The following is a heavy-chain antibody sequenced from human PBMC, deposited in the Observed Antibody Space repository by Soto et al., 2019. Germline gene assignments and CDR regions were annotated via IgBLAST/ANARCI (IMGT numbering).Heavy chain of an antibody. Sequence: EVQLVESGGGLVKPGGSLRLSCAASGFTFSSYSMNWVRQAPGKGLEWVSSISSSGSYIYYADSLKGRVTISRDNAKSSLYLQMNSLRAEDTAVYYCAREGRETTVLRYYYAMDVWGQGTTVTVSS. J-gene: IGHJ6*02. D-gene: IGHD4-4*01. CDR2: ISSSGSYI. V-gene: IGHV3-21*01. CDR1: GFTFSSYS. CDR3: AREGRETTVLRYYYAMDV.